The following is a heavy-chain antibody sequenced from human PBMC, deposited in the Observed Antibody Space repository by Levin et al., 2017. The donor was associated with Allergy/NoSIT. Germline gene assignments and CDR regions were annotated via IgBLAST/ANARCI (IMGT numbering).Heavy chain of an antibody. V-gene: IGHV3-21*01. CDR3: AQQTPCSSTSC. Sequence: LSLPCAASGFIFSSYTMNWVRLAPGKGLEWVSSISSSSHSIKYADSVKGRFTISRDNANNSLYLQMNSLRDEDTAVYYCAQQTPCSSTSCWGQGTLVTVSS. CDR1: GFIFSSYT. D-gene: IGHD2-2*01. J-gene: IGHJ4*02. CDR2: ISSSSHSI.